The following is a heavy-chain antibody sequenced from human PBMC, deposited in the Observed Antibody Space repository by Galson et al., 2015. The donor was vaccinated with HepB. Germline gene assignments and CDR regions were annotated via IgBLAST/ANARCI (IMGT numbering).Heavy chain of an antibody. D-gene: IGHD1-7*01. J-gene: IGHJ6*02. CDR2: IYPGDSDT. CDR3: ARRGTTDWYRYNGMDV. Sequence: QSGAEVKKPGESLKISCKASGYSFITYWIGWVRQMPGKGLEWMGIIYPGDSDTRYSPSFQGQVTISADRSITTVYLQWTSLKTSDSATYYCARRGTTDWYRYNGMDVWGQGTAVTVSS. V-gene: IGHV5-51*01. CDR1: GYSFITYW.